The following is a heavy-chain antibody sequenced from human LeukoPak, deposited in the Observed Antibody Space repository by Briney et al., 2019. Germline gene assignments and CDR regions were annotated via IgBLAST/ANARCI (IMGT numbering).Heavy chain of an antibody. CDR2: IDTNTGNP. D-gene: IGHD2-21*01. CDR3: ARNFASDSSLIDH. Sequence: ASVKVSCKASGYTFTSYYMHWVRQAPGQGLEWMGWIDTNTGNPTYVFSVDASVNTAYLQISSLKSEDTAVYYCARNFASDSSLIDHWGQGTLVTVSS. CDR1: GYTFTSYY. V-gene: IGHV7-4-1*02. J-gene: IGHJ4*02.